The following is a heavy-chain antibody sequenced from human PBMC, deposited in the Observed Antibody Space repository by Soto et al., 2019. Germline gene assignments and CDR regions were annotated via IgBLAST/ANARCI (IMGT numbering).Heavy chain of an antibody. CDR1: GFTFSDYY. V-gene: IGHV3-11*01. J-gene: IGHJ6*02. CDR2: ISSSGSTI. CDR3: ARRDGNDYDSSGYSYYYYGMDV. Sequence: QVQLVESGGGLVKPGGSLRLSCAASGFTFSDYYMSWIRQAPGKGLEWVSYISSSGSTIYYADSVKGRFTISRDNAKNSLYLKMNSLRAEDPAVYSCARRDGNDYDSSGYSYYYYGMDVWGQGTTVTVSS. D-gene: IGHD3-22*01.